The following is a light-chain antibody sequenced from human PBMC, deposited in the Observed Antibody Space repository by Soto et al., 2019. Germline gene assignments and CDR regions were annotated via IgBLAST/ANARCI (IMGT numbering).Light chain of an antibody. CDR2: KAS. Sequence: DIQMTQFPPTLSASIGDRVTITCRASQTISSSLAWYQQKPGKAPKLLIYKASTLETGVPSRFSGSGSGTEFTLTISSQQPDDVATYYCQQYDSYSPYTFGQGTRLEIK. CDR3: QQYDSYSPYT. J-gene: IGKJ2*01. CDR1: QTISSS. V-gene: IGKV1-5*03.